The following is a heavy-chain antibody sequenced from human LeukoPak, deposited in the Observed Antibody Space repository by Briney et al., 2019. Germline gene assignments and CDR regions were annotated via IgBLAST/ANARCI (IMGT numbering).Heavy chain of an antibody. CDR2: ISVYNGDT. CDR3: ARNLRCCSGGSCFPRMDV. CDR1: GYTFTNYG. J-gene: IGHJ6*02. D-gene: IGHD2-15*01. V-gene: IGHV1-18*01. Sequence: ASVKVSCKASGYTFTNYGISWVRQAPGQGLEWMGWISVYNGDTNYAQKLQGRVTMTTDTPTSTVYMELGSLRSDDTAVYYCARNLRCCSGGSCFPRMDVWGQGTTVTVSS.